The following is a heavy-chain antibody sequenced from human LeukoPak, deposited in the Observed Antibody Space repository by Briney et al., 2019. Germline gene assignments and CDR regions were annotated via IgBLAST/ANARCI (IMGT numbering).Heavy chain of an antibody. V-gene: IGHV1-2*02. CDR2: INPNSGGT. Sequence: ASVKVSCKASGYTFTRYHMHSLRPAPGKGLAWMGWINPNSGGTNYAQKFQGRVTMTRDTSISTAYMELSRLRSDDTAVYYCARSPRYCSGGSCYSIDYWGQGTLVTVST. CDR3: ARSPRYCSGGSCYSIDY. CDR1: GYTFTRYH. D-gene: IGHD2-15*01. J-gene: IGHJ4*02.